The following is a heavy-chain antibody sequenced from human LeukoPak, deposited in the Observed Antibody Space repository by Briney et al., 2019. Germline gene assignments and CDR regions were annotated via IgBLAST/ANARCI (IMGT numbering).Heavy chain of an antibody. D-gene: IGHD3-22*01. CDR3: ARGRIAKIVVVHSFPYGMDV. CDR2: INDYTGDT. V-gene: IGHV4-34*01. J-gene: IGHJ6*02. CDR1: GGSFTDYF. Sequence: SETLSLTCTVFGGSFTDYFWTWIRHSPGKGLEWIGEINDYTGDTKYNPSLNSRVSISLEKSKNQLSLELRSVTAADTAVYYCARGRIAKIVVVHSFPYGMDVWGQGTTVTVSS.